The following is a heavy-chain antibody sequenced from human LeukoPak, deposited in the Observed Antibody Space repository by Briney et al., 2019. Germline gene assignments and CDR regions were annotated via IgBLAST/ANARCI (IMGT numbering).Heavy chain of an antibody. CDR1: GYTFNSYG. CDR3: ARGTMGITMVRGVTPHQYYYYYYMDV. D-gene: IGHD3-10*01. Sequence: ASLKVSCKASGYTFNSYGISWVRQAPGQGLEWMGWVSAYNGHTNYAQKFQGRVTMTTDTSTSTAYMELRSLRSDDTAVYYCARGTMGITMVRGVTPHQYYYYYYMDVWGKGTTVTVSS. CDR2: VSAYNGHT. V-gene: IGHV1-18*01. J-gene: IGHJ6*03.